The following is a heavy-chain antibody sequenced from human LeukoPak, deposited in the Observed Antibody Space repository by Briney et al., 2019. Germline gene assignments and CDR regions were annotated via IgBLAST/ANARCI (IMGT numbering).Heavy chain of an antibody. CDR1: GFTFSSYS. D-gene: IGHD1-26*01. CDR2: ISSSSSYI. V-gene: IGHV3-21*01. CDR3: ARVRRNSGSYSFYDY. J-gene: IGHJ4*02. Sequence: GGSLRLSCAASGFTFSSYSMTWVRQAPGKGLEWVSSISSSSSYIYYADSVKGRFTISRDNAKNSLYLQMNSLRAEDTAVYYCARVRRNSGSYSFYDYWGQGTLVTVSS.